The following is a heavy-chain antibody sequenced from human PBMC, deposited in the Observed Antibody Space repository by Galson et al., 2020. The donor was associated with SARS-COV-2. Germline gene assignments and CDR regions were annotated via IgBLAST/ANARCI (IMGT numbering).Heavy chain of an antibody. J-gene: IGHJ4*02. Sequence: GESLKISCAASGFTFSSYGMHWVRQAPGKGLEWVAVIWYDGSNKYYADSVKGRFTISRDNSKNTLYLQMNSLRAEDTAVYYCAREDILTGYHPGGFDYWGQGTLVTVSS. V-gene: IGHV3-33*01. CDR2: IWYDGSNK. CDR1: GFTFSSYG. CDR3: AREDILTGYHPGGFDY. D-gene: IGHD3-9*01.